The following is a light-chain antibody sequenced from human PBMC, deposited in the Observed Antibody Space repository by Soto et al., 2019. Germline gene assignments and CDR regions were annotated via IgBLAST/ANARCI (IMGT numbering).Light chain of an antibody. J-gene: IGKJ1*01. CDR2: DAS. V-gene: IGKV3-15*01. CDR1: QSVRSN. CDR3: QQYNNWTRT. Sequence: EIVMTQSPATLSVSPGERATLSCRASQSVRSNLAWYQQKPGQAPRLLIYDASTRATGIPSRFSGSGSGTEFTLTISSLQSEDFAVYYGQQYNNWTRTFGQGTKVEIK.